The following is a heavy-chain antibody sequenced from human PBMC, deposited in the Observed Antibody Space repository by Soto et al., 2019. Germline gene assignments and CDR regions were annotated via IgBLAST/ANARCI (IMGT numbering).Heavy chain of an antibody. J-gene: IGHJ4*02. CDR2: IYYSGST. CDR3: ASEGYSGCYGGQSWGFDY. V-gene: IGHV4-61*01. Sequence: QVQLQESGPGLVQPSETLSLTCTVSGGSVSSGRYYWSWIRQPPGKGLEWIGYIYYSGSTNYNPSLKSRVTISVDTSKNQFSVKLSSVTAADTAVYYCASEGYSGCYGGQSWGFDYWGQGTLVTVSS. D-gene: IGHD1-26*01. CDR1: GGSVSSGRYY.